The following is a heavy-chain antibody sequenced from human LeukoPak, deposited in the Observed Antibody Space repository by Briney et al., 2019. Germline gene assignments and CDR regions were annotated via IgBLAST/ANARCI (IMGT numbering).Heavy chain of an antibody. V-gene: IGHV4-39*01. D-gene: IGHD2-15*01. CDR1: GGSISSSSYY. CDR3: ARIIDVVAAIPFDP. Sequence: SETLSLTCTVSGGSISSSSYYWGWIRQPPGKGLEWIGSIYYSGSTYYNPSLKSRVTISVDTSKNRFSLKLSSVTAADTAVYYCARIIDVVAAIPFDPWGQGTLVTASS. J-gene: IGHJ5*02. CDR2: IYYSGST.